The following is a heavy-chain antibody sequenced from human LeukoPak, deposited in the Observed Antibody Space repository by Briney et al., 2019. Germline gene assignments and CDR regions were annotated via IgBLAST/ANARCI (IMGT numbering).Heavy chain of an antibody. D-gene: IGHD6-13*01. Sequence: GGSLRLSCAASGFTFSNYWMSWVRQAPGKGLEWVANINQDESEKYYVDSVKGRFTISRDNAKNSLYLQMNSLRAEDTAVYYCARDILFAAAACDYWGQGTLVTVSS. CDR1: GFTFSNYW. V-gene: IGHV3-7*05. J-gene: IGHJ4*02. CDR2: INQDESEK. CDR3: ARDILFAAAACDY.